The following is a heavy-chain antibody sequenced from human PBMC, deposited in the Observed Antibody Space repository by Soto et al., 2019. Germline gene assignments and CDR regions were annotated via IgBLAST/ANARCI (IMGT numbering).Heavy chain of an antibody. CDR1: GGSISSSSYY. J-gene: IGHJ4*02. CDR3: ASGYSGYDRNFDY. CDR2: IYYSGST. D-gene: IGHD5-12*01. Sequence: SETLSLTCTVSGGSISSSSYYWGWIRQPPGKGLEWIGSIYYSGSTYYNPSLKSRVTISVDTSKNQFSLKLSSVTAADTAVYYCASGYSGYDRNFDYWGQGTLVTVSS. V-gene: IGHV4-39*01.